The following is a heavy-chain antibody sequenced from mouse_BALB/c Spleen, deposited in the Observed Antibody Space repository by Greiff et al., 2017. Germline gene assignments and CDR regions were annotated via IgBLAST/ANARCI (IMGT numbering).Heavy chain of an antibody. D-gene: IGHD2-2*01. Sequence: SGAELARPGASVKLSCKASGYTFTSYWMQWVKQRPGQGLEWIGAIYPGDGDTRYTQKFKGKATLTADKSSSTAYMQLSSLASEDSAVYYCARLDGYEFAYWGQGTLVTVSA. CDR2: IYPGDGDT. CDR1: GYTFTSYW. J-gene: IGHJ3*01. V-gene: IGHV1-87*01. CDR3: ARLDGYEFAY.